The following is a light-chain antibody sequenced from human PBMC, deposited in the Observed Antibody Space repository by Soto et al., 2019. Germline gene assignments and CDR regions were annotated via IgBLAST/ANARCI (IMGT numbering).Light chain of an antibody. J-gene: IGLJ1*01. CDR2: EVS. CDR1: SIDIAHYNY. CDR3: SSYTSSTNYV. Sequence: QSVLTQPASVSGSPGQSLTISCTGTSIDIAHYNYVSWYQQHPGKAPKLIIYEVSYRPTGTSNRFSGSKSGHTASLPISGLQAEDEADYSCSSYTSSTNYVFGPGTKVTVL. V-gene: IGLV2-14*01.